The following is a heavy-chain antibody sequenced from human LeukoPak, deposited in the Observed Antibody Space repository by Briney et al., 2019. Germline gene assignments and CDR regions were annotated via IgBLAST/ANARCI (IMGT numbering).Heavy chain of an antibody. D-gene: IGHD3-22*01. V-gene: IGHV4-59*01. CDR2: IYYSGVT. CDR1: GGSISSYY. CDR3: ARIYDSSGYYEDY. J-gene: IGHJ4*02. Sequence: SETLSLTCTVSGGSISSYYWIWIRQPPGEGLEWIGYIYYSGVTNYNPSLKSRVTISVDTSKNQLSLKLSSVTAADTAVYYCARIYDSSGYYEDYWGQGTLVTVSS.